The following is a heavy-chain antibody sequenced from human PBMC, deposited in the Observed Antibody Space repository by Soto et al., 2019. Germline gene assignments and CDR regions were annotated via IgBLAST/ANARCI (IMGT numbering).Heavy chain of an antibody. Sequence: SETLSLTCTVSGGSISSYYWSWIRQPPGKGLEWIGYMYNTGSTIYNPSLKSRVTVSVDTSKNQFSLKLSSVTAADTAVYYCARETRSYDSSGYYYFDYWGQGTLVTVSS. CDR1: GGSISSYY. CDR3: ARETRSYDSSGYYYFDY. CDR2: MYNTGST. D-gene: IGHD3-22*01. J-gene: IGHJ4*02. V-gene: IGHV4-4*08.